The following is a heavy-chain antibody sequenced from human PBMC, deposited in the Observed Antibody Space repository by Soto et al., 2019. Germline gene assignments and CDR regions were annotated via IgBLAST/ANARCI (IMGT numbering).Heavy chain of an antibody. CDR2: IYYSGST. CDR3: ARGVIGYYGDSNNWFDP. V-gene: IGHV4-39*01. Sequence: SETLSLTCTVSCGSISSSSYYWGWIRQPPGKGLEWIGSIYYSGSTYYNPSLKSRVTISVDTSKNQFSLKLSSVTAADTAVYYCARGVIGYYGDSNNWFDPWGQGTLVTVSS. D-gene: IGHD4-17*01. J-gene: IGHJ5*02. CDR1: CGSISSSSYY.